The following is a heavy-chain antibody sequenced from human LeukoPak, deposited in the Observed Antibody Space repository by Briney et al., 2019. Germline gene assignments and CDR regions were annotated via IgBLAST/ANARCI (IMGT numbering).Heavy chain of an antibody. CDR3: ARAPYYDILTGYYTFDY. Sequence: SETLSLTCTVSGGSISSYYWSWIRQPPGKGLEWTGYIYYSGSTNYNPSLKSRVTISVDTSKNQFSLKLSSVTAADTAVYYCARAPYYDILTGYYTFDYWGQGTLVTVSS. D-gene: IGHD3-9*01. V-gene: IGHV4-59*08. J-gene: IGHJ4*02. CDR2: IYYSGST. CDR1: GGSISSYY.